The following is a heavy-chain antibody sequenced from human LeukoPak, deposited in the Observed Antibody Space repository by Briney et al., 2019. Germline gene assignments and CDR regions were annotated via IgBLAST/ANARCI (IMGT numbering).Heavy chain of an antibody. CDR3: TAPLKSYYDILTGYDAFDI. V-gene: IGHV3-30-3*01. J-gene: IGHJ3*02. D-gene: IGHD3-9*01. CDR2: ISYDGSNK. Sequence: PGGSLRLSCAASGFTFSSYAMHWVRQAPGKGLEWVAVISYDGSNKYYADSVKGRFTISRDNSKNTLYLQMNSLRAEDTAVYYCTAPLKSYYDILTGYDAFDIWGQGTMVTVSS. CDR1: GFTFSSYA.